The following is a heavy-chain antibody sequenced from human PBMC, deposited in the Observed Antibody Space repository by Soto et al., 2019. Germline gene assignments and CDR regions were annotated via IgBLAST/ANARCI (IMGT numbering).Heavy chain of an antibody. Sequence: GASVKVSCKASGGTSSSYAISWVRQAPGQGLEWMGGIIPIFGTANYAQKFQGRVTITADESTSTAYMELSSLRSEDTAVYYCARVIDSGSYYKPNPTPYYYYGMDVWGQGTTVTVSS. V-gene: IGHV1-69*13. CDR1: GGTSSSYA. D-gene: IGHD1-26*01. CDR2: IIPIFGTA. J-gene: IGHJ6*02. CDR3: ARVIDSGSYYKPNPTPYYYYGMDV.